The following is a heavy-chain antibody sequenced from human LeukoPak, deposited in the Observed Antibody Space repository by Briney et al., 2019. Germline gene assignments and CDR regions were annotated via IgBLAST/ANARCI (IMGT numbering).Heavy chain of an antibody. CDR2: IWYDGSNK. Sequence: PGGSLRLSCAASGFTFSSYGMHWVRQAPGKGLEWVAVIWYDGSNKYYADSVKGRFTISRDDSKNTLYLQMNSLRAEDTAVYYCARADGNSGWGFDYWGQGTLVTVSS. D-gene: IGHD4-23*01. J-gene: IGHJ4*02. V-gene: IGHV3-33*01. CDR1: GFTFSSYG. CDR3: ARADGNSGWGFDY.